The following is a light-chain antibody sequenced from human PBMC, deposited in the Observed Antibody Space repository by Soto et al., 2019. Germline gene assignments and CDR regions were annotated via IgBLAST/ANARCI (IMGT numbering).Light chain of an antibody. CDR2: TAS. J-gene: IGKJ1*01. V-gene: IGKV1-39*01. Sequence: DIQMTQSPSSLSASVGDRVTITCRASQSISSYLNWYQQKPGKAPKLLIYTASSLQSGVPSRFSGXXSGTXFTLTISSLQPEDFATYYCQQSYSTPWTFGQGTKVDIK. CDR3: QQSYSTPWT. CDR1: QSISSY.